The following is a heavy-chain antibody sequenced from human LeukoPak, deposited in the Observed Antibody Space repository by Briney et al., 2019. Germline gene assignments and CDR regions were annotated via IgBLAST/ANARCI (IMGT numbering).Heavy chain of an antibody. CDR1: GFTFDDYA. CDR2: ISWNSGSI. Sequence: PGGSLRLSCAASGFTFDDYAMHWVRQAPGKGLEWVSGISWNSGSIGYADSVKGRFTISRDNAKNSLYLQMNRLRAEDTALYYCAKARGPLDYWGQGTLVTVSS. V-gene: IGHV3-9*01. J-gene: IGHJ4*02. D-gene: IGHD3-10*01. CDR3: AKARGPLDY.